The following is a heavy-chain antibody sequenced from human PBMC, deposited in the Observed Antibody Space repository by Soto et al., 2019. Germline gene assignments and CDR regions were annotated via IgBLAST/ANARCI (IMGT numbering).Heavy chain of an antibody. V-gene: IGHV5-10-1*01. CDR3: ARISTSGYSARSCYRS. CDR2: IDPSDSYT. Sequence: GESLKISCKGSGYSFTSYWISWVRQMPGKGLEWMGRIDPSDSYTNYSPSFQGHVTISADKSISTAYLQWSSLKASDTAMYYCARISTSGYSARSCYRSLGQGTLVTVSS. D-gene: IGHD3-22*01. CDR1: GYSFTSYW. J-gene: IGHJ5*02.